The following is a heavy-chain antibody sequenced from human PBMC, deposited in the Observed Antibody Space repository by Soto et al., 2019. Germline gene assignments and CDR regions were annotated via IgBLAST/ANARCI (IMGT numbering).Heavy chain of an antibody. J-gene: IGHJ3*01. CDR2: IGIGSSTK. V-gene: IGHV3-48*01. CDR3: ARDQLYYNDISGRPLNAFAV. CDR1: GFTFRNYG. Sequence: GGSLRLSCAASGFTFRNYGMNWVRQAPGKGLEWVSYIGIGSSTKYYADSVKGRFTTSRDNAKNSLYLQMNSLRAEDTAVYYCARDQLYYNDISGRPLNAFAVWGQGTMVTVSS. D-gene: IGHD3-22*01.